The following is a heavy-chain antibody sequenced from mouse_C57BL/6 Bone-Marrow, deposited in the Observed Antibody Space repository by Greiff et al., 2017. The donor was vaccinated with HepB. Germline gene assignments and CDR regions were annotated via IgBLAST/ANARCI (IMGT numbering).Heavy chain of an antibody. Sequence: EVQRVESGGGLVKPGGSLKLSCAASGFTFSDYGMHWVRQAPEKGLEWVAYISSGSSTIYYADTVKGRFTISRDNAKNTLFLQMTSLRSEDTAMYYCARKDPTVVAPYAMDCWGQGTSVTVSS. V-gene: IGHV5-17*01. D-gene: IGHD1-1*01. CDR3: ARKDPTVVAPYAMDC. J-gene: IGHJ4*01. CDR2: ISSGSSTI. CDR1: GFTFSDYG.